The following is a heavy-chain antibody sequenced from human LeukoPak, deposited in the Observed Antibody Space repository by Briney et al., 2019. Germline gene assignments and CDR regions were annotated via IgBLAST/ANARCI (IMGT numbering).Heavy chain of an antibody. CDR3: ARESFWRGSEGGWFDP. D-gene: IGHD3-3*01. CDR1: GGSFSSGYY. CDR2: IYHSGST. J-gene: IGHJ5*02. V-gene: IGHV4-38-2*02. Sequence: ASETLSLTCAVYGGSFSSGYYWGWIRQPPGKGLEWIGSIYHSGSTYYNPSLKSRVTISVDTSKNQFSLKLSSVTAADTAVYYCARESFWRGSEGGWFDPWGQGTLVTVSS.